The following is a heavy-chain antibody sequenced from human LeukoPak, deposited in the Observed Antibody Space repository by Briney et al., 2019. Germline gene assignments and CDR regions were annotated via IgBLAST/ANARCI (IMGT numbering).Heavy chain of an antibody. J-gene: IGHJ4*02. D-gene: IGHD1-1*01. CDR1: GFSVSSSGVA. CDR3: AHLTTSAYYYDY. Sequence: ESGPTLVNPTETLTLTCTCSGFSVSSSGVAVGWIRQPPGKALEWLGHIYWNDDGRYSTSLKSRLTITKDTSENQVVLTMTNMDPVDTATYYCAHLTTSAYYYDYWGKGTLVTVSS. V-gene: IGHV2-5*01. CDR2: IYWNDDG.